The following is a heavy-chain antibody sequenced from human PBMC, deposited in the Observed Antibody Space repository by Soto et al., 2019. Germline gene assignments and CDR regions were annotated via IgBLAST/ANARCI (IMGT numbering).Heavy chain of an antibody. CDR2: IDPSDSYT. CDR3: ATPYGSGPG. CDR1: GYRFTSYW. J-gene: IGHJ4*02. D-gene: IGHD3-10*01. V-gene: IGHV5-10-1*01. Sequence: GESLKISCKGSGYRFTSYWISWVRQMHGKGLEWMGRIDPSDSYTNYSPSFQGHVTISADKSISTAYLQVNSLKASDSAMYYCATPYGSGPGWGQGTLVTVSS.